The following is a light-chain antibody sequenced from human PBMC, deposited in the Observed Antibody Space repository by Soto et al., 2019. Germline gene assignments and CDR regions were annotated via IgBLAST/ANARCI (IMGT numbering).Light chain of an antibody. CDR1: QSVFSS. CDR3: QQRHMWPIT. CDR2: GAA. J-gene: IGKJ5*01. Sequence: EIVMTQSPATLSVSPGERVTLSCRASQSVFSSLAWYQQKPGQAPRLLIYGAATRATGIPARFSGSGSGTEFTLTISSLEPEDSAVYYCQQRHMWPITFGQGTRLEIK. V-gene: IGKV3-15*01.